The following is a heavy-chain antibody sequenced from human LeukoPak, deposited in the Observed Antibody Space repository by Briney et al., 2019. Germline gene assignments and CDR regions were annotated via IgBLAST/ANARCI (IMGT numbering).Heavy chain of an antibody. Sequence: GGSLRLSCAASGFPFGSYAMTWVRQAPGKGLEWVSGISGSGGKTYNADSLKGRFTICGDNPKNTLYLQMNSLRVEDTALYYCAQDISWFAFHMWGLGTRVTVSS. D-gene: IGHD3-10*01. CDR3: AQDISWFAFHM. CDR2: ISGSGGKT. J-gene: IGHJ3*02. V-gene: IGHV3-23*01. CDR1: GFPFGSYA.